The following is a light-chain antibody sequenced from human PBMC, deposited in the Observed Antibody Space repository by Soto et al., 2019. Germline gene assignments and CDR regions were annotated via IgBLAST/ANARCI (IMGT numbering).Light chain of an antibody. Sequence: EIVLTQSPGTLSLSPGERATLSCRASQSVSSYLAWYQQKPGQAPRLLLYGASTRATGVPARFSGSGSGTEFTLTISSLQSEDFAVYYCQQYNNWPPITFGQGTRLEI. J-gene: IGKJ5*01. CDR2: GAS. V-gene: IGKV3-15*01. CDR3: QQYNNWPPIT. CDR1: QSVSSY.